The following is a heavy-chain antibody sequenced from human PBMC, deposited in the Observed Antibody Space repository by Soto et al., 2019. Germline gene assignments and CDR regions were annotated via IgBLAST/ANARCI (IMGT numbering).Heavy chain of an antibody. V-gene: IGHV4-59*08. CDR1: GGSISDYY. J-gene: IGHJ4*01. CDR2: IYKTGST. Sequence: SETLSLTCTISGGSISDYYWSWIRQPPGKGLEWIGYIYKTGSTNYSPSLKSRVTISLDTSKKQFSLKLNSVTAADTAVYYCARHDYYGSGSYYDSWGHGTLVTVSS. D-gene: IGHD3-10*01. CDR3: ARHDYYGSGSYYDS.